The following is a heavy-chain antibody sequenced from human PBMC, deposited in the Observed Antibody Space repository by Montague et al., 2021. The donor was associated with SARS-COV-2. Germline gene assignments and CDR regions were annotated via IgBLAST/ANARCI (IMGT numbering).Heavy chain of an antibody. CDR3: ARAVQLAYGLDV. V-gene: IGHV4-59*08. CDR1: SGSISNYY. J-gene: IGHJ6*02. CDR2: ISHTEST. D-gene: IGHD3-3*02. Sequence: SETLSLTCTVSSGSISNYYWSWIRQPPGKGLEWIGFISHTESTNYNPSLESRVTISIDTSKRQFSLRVRSVTAADTAVYYCARAVQLAYGLDVWGQGTTVAISS.